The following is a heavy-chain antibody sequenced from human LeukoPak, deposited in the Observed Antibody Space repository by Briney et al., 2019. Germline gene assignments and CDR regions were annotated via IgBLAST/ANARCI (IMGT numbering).Heavy chain of an antibody. CDR3: ARGWYYYGVDV. J-gene: IGHJ6*02. V-gene: IGHV3-13*01. CDR2: IGTAGDT. CDR1: GFTFSSYD. Sequence: SGGSLRLSCAASGFTFSSYDMYWVRQATGKGLEWVSAIGTAGDTYYPGSVKGRFTISRENAKNSLYLQMNSLRAGDTAVYYCARGWYYYGVDVWGQGTTVTVSS.